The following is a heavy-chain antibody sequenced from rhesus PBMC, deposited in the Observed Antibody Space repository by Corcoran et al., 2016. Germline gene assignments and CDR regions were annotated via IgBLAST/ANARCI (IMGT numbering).Heavy chain of an antibody. J-gene: IGHJ4*01. D-gene: IGHD3-28*01. CDR2: LLPGYVST. CDR1: GYIFTSYV. Sequence: QEQLVESGAEVTKAGASVKVSCKASGYIFTSYVISWLRQAPGQGFERMGGLLPGYVSTSYAQKFQGRVTITADMSTSTVSMELSSLRSEDMAVYYCAADPMYYYDSGYYTYWGQGVLVTVSS. CDR3: AADPMYYYDSGYYTY. V-gene: IGHV1-70*01.